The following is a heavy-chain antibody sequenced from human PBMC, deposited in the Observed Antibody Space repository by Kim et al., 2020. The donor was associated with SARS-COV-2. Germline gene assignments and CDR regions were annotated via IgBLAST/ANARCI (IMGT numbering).Heavy chain of an antibody. CDR2: ISSSSSTI. CDR1: GFTFSSYS. D-gene: IGHD2-2*02. CDR3: ARDFYCSSTSCYITRQYYGMDV. V-gene: IGHV3-48*02. J-gene: IGHJ6*02. Sequence: GGSLRLSCAASGFTFSSYSMNWVRQAPGKGLEWVSYISSSSSTIYYADSVKDRFTISRDNAKNSLYLQMNSLRDEDTAVYYCARDFYCSSTSCYITRQYYGMDVWGQGTTVTVSS.